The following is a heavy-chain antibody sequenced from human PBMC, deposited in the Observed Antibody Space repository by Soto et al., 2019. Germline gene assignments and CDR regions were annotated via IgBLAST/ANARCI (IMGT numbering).Heavy chain of an antibody. CDR2: INISGSN. Sequence: EILSLSGTVSGGSMTNYYGTWIRQPPGKGLEWIGYINISGSNNYKPSLKSRATISLDTSKNQVSLKLKSVTAADTAVYYCARGSSLLLEWISEYSLDDWGQGTLVTVSS. J-gene: IGHJ4*02. CDR1: GGSMTNYY. CDR3: ARGSSLLLEWISEYSLDD. V-gene: IGHV4-59*01. D-gene: IGHD3-3*01.